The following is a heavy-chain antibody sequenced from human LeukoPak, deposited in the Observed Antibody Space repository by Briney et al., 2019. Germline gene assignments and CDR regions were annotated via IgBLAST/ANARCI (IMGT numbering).Heavy chain of an antibody. CDR1: GFTFSSYE. J-gene: IGHJ6*02. CDR2: ISSSGSTI. V-gene: IGHV3-48*03. Sequence: PGGSLRLSCAASGFTFSSYEVNWVRQAPGKGLEWVSYISSSGSTIYYADSVKGRFTISRDKAKNSLYLQMNSLRAEDTAVYYCARTDCYDSSGYYGRGYYYYYGMDVWGQGTTVTVSS. CDR3: ARTDCYDSSGYYGRGYYYYYGMDV. D-gene: IGHD3-22*01.